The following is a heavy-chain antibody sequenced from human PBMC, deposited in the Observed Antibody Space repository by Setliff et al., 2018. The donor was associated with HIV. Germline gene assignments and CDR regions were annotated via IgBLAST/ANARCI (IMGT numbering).Heavy chain of an antibody. CDR3: ARGRLSWSPDF. Sequence: AASVKVSCKTSGYTFTSYDINWVRQATGQGLEWLGWMNPNSGRAGSAQMSQGRLTMTRDTSTSTAYMELSSLTSDDTAIYYCARGRLSWSPDFWGQGTLVTVSS. CDR2: MNPNSGRA. CDR1: GYTFTSYD. V-gene: IGHV1-8*02. J-gene: IGHJ4*02.